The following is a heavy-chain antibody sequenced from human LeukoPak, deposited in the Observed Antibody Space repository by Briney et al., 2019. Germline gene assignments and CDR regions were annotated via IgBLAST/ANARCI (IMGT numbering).Heavy chain of an antibody. Sequence: HPGGSLRLSCAASGFTASSNFMSWVRQAPGKGLEWVSFIYSGGSTYYSDSVKGRFTISRDNSNNTLYLQMNSLRTEDTAVYYSSRVPGDHNIFVYWGEGTLVTVSS. CDR3: SRVPGDHNIFVY. CDR2: IYSGGST. J-gene: IGHJ4*02. V-gene: IGHV3-53*01. CDR1: GFTASSNF. D-gene: IGHD7-27*01.